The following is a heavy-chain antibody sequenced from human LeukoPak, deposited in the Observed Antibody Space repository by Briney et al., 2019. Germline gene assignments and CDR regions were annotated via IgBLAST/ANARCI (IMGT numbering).Heavy chain of an antibody. Sequence: GGSERLFCAASGFTFDDYGMSWVRQAPGKGLEWVSGINWNGGSTGYADSVKGRFTISRDNAKNSLYLQMNSLRAEDTALYHCAREGTAGQLGYWGQGTLVTVSS. V-gene: IGHV3-20*01. CDR2: INWNGGST. CDR3: AREGTAGQLGY. CDR1: GFTFDDYG. J-gene: IGHJ4*02. D-gene: IGHD6-6*01.